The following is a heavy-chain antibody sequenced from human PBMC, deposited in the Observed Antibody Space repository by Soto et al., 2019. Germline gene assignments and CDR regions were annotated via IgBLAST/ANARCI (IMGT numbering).Heavy chain of an antibody. D-gene: IGHD3-16*01. Sequence: QITLKESGPTLVKPTQTLTLTCTFSGFSLSTSGVGVGWIRQPPGKALEWLALIYWNDAKRYSPSLKSRLTITKDTAKNQVVLTMTNMDPVDTATYYCARKYDYVFFDPWGQGTLVTVSS. CDR2: IYWNDAK. CDR3: ARKYDYVFFDP. J-gene: IGHJ5*02. V-gene: IGHV2-5*01. CDR1: GFSLSTSGVG.